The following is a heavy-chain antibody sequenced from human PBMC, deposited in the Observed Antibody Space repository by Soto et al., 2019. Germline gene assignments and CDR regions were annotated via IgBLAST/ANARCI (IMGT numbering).Heavy chain of an antibody. Sequence: SETLSLTCAVSGDSIISNSWWSWVRQPPGKGLEWIGEIYHRGSTSYSPSLKSRVSISVDKSKNQFSLNLTSVTAADTAVYYCAGSGYYHNSGMDVWGQGTTVTVSS. D-gene: IGHD3-22*01. CDR2: IYHRGST. CDR3: AGSGYYHNSGMDV. V-gene: IGHV4-4*02. J-gene: IGHJ6*02. CDR1: GDSIISNSW.